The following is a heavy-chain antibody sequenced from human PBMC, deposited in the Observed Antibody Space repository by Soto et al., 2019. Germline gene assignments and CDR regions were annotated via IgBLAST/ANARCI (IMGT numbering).Heavy chain of an antibody. D-gene: IGHD6-19*01. CDR1: GFTFGDYA. Sequence: GGSLRLSCTASGFTFGDYAMSWFRQAPGKGLEWVGFIRSKAYGGTTEYAASVKGRFTISRDDSKSIAYLQMNSLKTEDTAVYYCTREHSSGDFEYFQHWGQGTLVTVSS. CDR3: TREHSSGDFEYFQH. J-gene: IGHJ1*01. CDR2: IRSKAYGGTT. V-gene: IGHV3-49*03.